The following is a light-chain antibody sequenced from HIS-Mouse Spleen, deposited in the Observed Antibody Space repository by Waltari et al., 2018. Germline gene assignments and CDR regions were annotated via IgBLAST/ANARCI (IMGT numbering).Light chain of an antibody. CDR2: AAS. J-gene: IGKJ3*01. Sequence: AIRMTQSPSSFSASTADRVTIICRASQGISSYLAWYQQKPGKAPKLLIYAASTLQSGVPSRFSGSGSGTDFTLTISCLQSEDFATYYCQQYYSYPLFTFGPGTKVDIK. CDR3: QQYYSYPLFT. CDR1: QGISSY. V-gene: IGKV1-8*01.